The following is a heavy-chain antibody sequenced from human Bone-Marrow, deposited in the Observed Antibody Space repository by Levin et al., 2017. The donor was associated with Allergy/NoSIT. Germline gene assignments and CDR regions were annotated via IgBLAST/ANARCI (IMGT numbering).Heavy chain of an antibody. J-gene: IGHJ3*02. CDR3: ARERRPHIVVVTATTTADAFDI. CDR2: ISSSGSTI. D-gene: IGHD2-21*02. Sequence: SCAASGFTFSSYEMNWVRQAPGKGLEWVSYISSSGSTIYYADSVKGRFTISRDNAKNSLYLQMNSLRAEDTAVYYCARERRPHIVVVTATTTADAFDIWGQGTMVTVSS. CDR1: GFTFSSYE. V-gene: IGHV3-48*03.